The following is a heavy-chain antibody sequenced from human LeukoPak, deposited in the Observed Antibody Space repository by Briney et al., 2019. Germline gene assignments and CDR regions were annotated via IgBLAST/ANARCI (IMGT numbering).Heavy chain of an antibody. CDR3: ARDRVWQRGSFDY. V-gene: IGHV1-69*13. D-gene: IGHD6-6*01. J-gene: IGHJ4*02. Sequence: ASVKVSCKTSGYTFTGYYIHWVRQAPGQGLEWMGGIIPIFITPNYAQNFQGRVTITADESTSTAYMELSSLRYEDTAVYYCARDRVWQRGSFDYWGQGTLVTVSS. CDR2: IIPIFITP. CDR1: GYTFTGYY.